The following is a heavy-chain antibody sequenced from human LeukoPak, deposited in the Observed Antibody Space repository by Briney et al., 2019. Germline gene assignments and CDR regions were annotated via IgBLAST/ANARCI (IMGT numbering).Heavy chain of an antibody. D-gene: IGHD7-27*01. J-gene: IGHJ4*02. CDR1: GGTFISYA. CDR3: ARGPPNWGMVGY. Sequence: SVKVSCKASGGTFISYAISWVRQAPGQGLEWMGGIIPIFGTANYAQKFQGRVTITADESTSTAYMELSSLTFEDTAVYYCARGPPNWGMVGYWGQGTLVTVSS. V-gene: IGHV1-69*13. CDR2: IIPIFGTA.